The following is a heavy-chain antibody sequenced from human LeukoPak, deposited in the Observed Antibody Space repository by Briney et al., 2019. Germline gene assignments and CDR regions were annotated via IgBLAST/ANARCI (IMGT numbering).Heavy chain of an antibody. CDR2: IGSSSSTK. D-gene: IGHD2-2*01. J-gene: IGHJ2*01. CDR1: GFTFSSYS. Sequence: QSGGSLRLSCAASGFTFSSYSMNWVRQAPGKGLEWVSYIGSSSSTKYYADSVKGRFTISRDNAKNSLYLQVNSLRAEDTAVYYCARPSTSPFYWSFDLWGRGTLVTVSS. V-gene: IGHV3-48*01. CDR3: ARPSTSPFYWSFDL.